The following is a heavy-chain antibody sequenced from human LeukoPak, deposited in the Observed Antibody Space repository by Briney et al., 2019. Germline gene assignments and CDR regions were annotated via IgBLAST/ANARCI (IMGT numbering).Heavy chain of an antibody. V-gene: IGHV3-9*01. CDR1: GFTFDDFA. CDR3: AKAVRGWYFDL. D-gene: IGHD3-10*01. J-gene: IGHJ2*01. Sequence: GGSLRLSCAASGFTFDDFAMHWVRQAPGKGLKWVSGISWNSGSIGYADSVKGRSTISRDNAKNSLYLQMNSLRAEDTALYYCAKAVRGWYFDLWGRGTLVTVSS. CDR2: ISWNSGSI.